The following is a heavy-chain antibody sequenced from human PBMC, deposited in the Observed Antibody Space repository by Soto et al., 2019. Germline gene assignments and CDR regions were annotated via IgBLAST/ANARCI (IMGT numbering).Heavy chain of an antibody. CDR1: GCTFSSYA. D-gene: IGHD3-22*01. CDR3: ARATSLNYYDSSGLPDL. Sequence: GASVKVSCKASGCTFSSYAISWVRQAPGQGLEWMGGIIPIFGTANYAQKFQGRVTITADESTSTAYMELSSLRSEDTAVYYCARATSLNYYDSSGLPDLWGRGTLVTVSS. CDR2: IIPIFGTA. J-gene: IGHJ2*01. V-gene: IGHV1-69*13.